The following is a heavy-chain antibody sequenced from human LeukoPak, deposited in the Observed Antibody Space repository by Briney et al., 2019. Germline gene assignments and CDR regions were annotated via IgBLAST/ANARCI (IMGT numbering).Heavy chain of an antibody. J-gene: IGHJ4*02. CDR1: GYNFTSYD. V-gene: IGHV1-8*01. D-gene: IGHD6-19*01. CDR3: TRGVFISYSSGWAPNGY. CDR2: MNPKSGNT. Sequence: ASVKVSCKASGYNFTSYDINWVRQATGQGPEWMGWMNPKSGNTGYAQEFQGRVTMTRNTSISTAYMELSSLISEDTAVYYCTRGVFISYSSGWAPNGYWGQGTLVTVSS.